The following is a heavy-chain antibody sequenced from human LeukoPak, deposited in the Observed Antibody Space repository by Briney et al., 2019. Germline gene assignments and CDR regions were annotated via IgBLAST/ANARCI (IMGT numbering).Heavy chain of an antibody. CDR2: ISYDGSNK. J-gene: IGHJ4*02. V-gene: IGHV3-30*18. CDR3: AKDGLWLLDY. D-gene: IGHD5-24*01. CDR1: GFTFSSYG. Sequence: PGGSLRLSCAASGFTFSSYGMHWVRQAPGKGLEWVAVISYDGSNKYYADSVKGRFTISRDNSKTTLYLQMNSLRAEDPAVYYCAKDGLWLLDYWGQGTLVTVSS.